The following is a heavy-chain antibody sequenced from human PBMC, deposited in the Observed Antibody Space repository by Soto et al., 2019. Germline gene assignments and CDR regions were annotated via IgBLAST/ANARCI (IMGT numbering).Heavy chain of an antibody. CDR3: ASVRGYSYGWVDY. V-gene: IGHV1-18*01. J-gene: IGHJ4*02. CDR1: GYTFTSYG. CDR2: VSAYNGNT. D-gene: IGHD5-18*01. Sequence: QIHLLQSGADVKKPGASVKVSCKASGYTFTSYGISWLRQAPGQGLEWMGWVSAYNGNTNYAQKFQGRVTMTTDTATSKAYMELRRLRSDDTAVHYCASVRGYSYGWVDYWGQGTMVTVSS.